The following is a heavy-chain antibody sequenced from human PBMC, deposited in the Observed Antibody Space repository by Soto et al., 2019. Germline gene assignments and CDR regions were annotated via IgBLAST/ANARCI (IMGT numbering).Heavy chain of an antibody. J-gene: IGHJ6*02. CDR2: ISAYNGNT. CDR3: ARVVLVPAAMPAYHRRYYYGMDV. CDR1: GYTFTSYG. V-gene: IGHV1-18*01. Sequence: QVQLVQSGAEVKKPGASVKVSCKASGYTFTSYGISWVRQAPGQGLEWMGWISAYNGNTNYAQKLQGRVTMTTDTSTSTDYMELMSLRSDDTAVYYCARVVLVPAAMPAYHRRYYYGMDVWGQGTTVTVSS. D-gene: IGHD2-2*01.